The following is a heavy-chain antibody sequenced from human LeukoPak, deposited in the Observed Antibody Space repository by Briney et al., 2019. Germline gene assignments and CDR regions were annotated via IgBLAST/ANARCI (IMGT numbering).Heavy chain of an antibody. J-gene: IGHJ4*02. Sequence: GGSLRLSCAASGFPFSSYVLSWLRPAPGKGLDWVSVIRCSGDSTYHADSVKGRFTISRDNSKHTLYLQMNSLRAEDTAVYYCAKDLGGSSGWYYFDYWGQGTLVTVSS. V-gene: IGHV3-23*01. D-gene: IGHD6-19*01. CDR2: IRCSGDST. CDR1: GFPFSSYV. CDR3: AKDLGGSSGWYYFDY.